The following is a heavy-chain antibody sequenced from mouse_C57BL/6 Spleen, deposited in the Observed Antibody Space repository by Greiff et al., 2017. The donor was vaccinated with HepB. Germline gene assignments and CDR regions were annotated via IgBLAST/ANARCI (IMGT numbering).Heavy chain of an antibody. CDR1: GYTFTDYE. Sequence: VQLQQSGAELVRPGASVTLSCKASGYTFTDYEMHWVKQTPVHGLEWIGAIDPETGGTAYNQKFKGKAILTADKSSSTAYMELRSLTSEDSAVYYGTSSYYGSEAMDYWGQGTSVTVSS. CDR3: TSSYYGSEAMDY. J-gene: IGHJ4*01. D-gene: IGHD1-1*01. V-gene: IGHV1-15*01. CDR2: IDPETGGT.